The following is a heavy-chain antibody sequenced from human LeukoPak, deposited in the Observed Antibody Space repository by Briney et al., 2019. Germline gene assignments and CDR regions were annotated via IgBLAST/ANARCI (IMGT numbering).Heavy chain of an antibody. J-gene: IGHJ4*02. CDR2: INSDGSST. D-gene: IGHD2-2*01. CDR3: ARRVVVPAAPYYFDY. CDR1: GILFSSFR. V-gene: IGHV3-74*01. Sequence: GSPRPSCSASGILFSSFRVDWVRQAPGKGLGGILSINSDGSSTSYADSVKGRFTISRDNAKNTLYLQMNSLRAEDTAVYYCARRVVVPAAPYYFDYWGQGTLVTVSS.